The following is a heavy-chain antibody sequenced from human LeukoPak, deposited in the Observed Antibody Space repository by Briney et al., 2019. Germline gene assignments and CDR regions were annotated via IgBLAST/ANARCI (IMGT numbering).Heavy chain of an antibody. CDR2: ISTSGGTT. J-gene: IGHJ4*02. V-gene: IGHV3-23*01. CDR3: AKDCLGSWSGYYFGVFDC. CDR1: GFIFSNYA. Sequence: GGSLRLSCSASGFIFSNYAMSWVRQAPGKGLEWVSAISTSGGTTYYRDSVKGRFTISRDNSRNILYLQMNSLRTEDTAVYYCAKDCLGSWSGYYFGVFDCWGQGTLVTVSS. D-gene: IGHD3-3*01.